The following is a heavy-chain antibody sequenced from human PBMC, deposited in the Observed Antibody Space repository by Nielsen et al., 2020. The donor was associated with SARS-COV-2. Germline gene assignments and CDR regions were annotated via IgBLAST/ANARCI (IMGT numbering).Heavy chain of an antibody. V-gene: IGHV3-74*01. CDR2: IKSDGSSI. Sequence: GESLKISCVASGFTFRNAWMTWVRQAPGKGLVWVSRIKSDGSSISYADSVKGRFTISRDNAKNTLYLQMNSLGVDDTAMYYCARGGAAAVIDNWGQGTLVTVSS. J-gene: IGHJ4*02. CDR1: GFTFRNAW. D-gene: IGHD6-13*01. CDR3: ARGGAAAVIDN.